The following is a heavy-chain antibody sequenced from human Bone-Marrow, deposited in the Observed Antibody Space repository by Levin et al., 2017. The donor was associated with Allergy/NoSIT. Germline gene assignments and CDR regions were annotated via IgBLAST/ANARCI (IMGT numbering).Heavy chain of an antibody. CDR3: TTVNSITNAWFDP. V-gene: IGHV3-49*04. D-gene: IGHD1-1*01. J-gene: IGHJ5*02. CDR1: AFTLGDYA. CDR2: IRSKPYGETP. Sequence: GESLKISCTTSAFTLGDYALSWVRQVPGKGLQWVGLIRSKPYGETPEYAASVKGRFTISRDDARNIVYLDMSSLKTEDTGVYYCTTVNSITNAWFDPWGLGTQVTVSS.